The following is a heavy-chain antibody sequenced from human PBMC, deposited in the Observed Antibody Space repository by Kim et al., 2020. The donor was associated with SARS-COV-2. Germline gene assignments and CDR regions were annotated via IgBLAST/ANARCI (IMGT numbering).Heavy chain of an antibody. CDR1: GFTFSSYG. J-gene: IGHJ4*02. CDR2: ISYDGSNK. V-gene: IGHV3-30*18. Sequence: GGSLRLSCAASGFTFSSYGMHWVRQAPGKGLEWVAVISYDGSNKYYADSVKGRFTISRDNSKNTLYLQMNSLRAEDTAVYYCAKDLGSYIVLMVYAIAAFDYCGQGTLVTVSS. D-gene: IGHD2-8*01. CDR3: AKDLGSYIVLMVYAIAAFDY.